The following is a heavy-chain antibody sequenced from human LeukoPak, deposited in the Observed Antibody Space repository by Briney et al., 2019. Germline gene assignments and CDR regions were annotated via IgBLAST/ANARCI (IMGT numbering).Heavy chain of an antibody. V-gene: IGHV3-74*01. CDR1: GFTFSSYW. CDR2: INSDGSST. D-gene: IGHD3-3*01. CDR3: ARGRRSGYQLDY. J-gene: IGHJ4*02. Sequence: GGSLRLSCAASGFTFSSYWMHWVRQAPGKGLVWVSRINSDGSSTSYADSVKGRFTISRGNAKNTLYLQMNSLRAEDTAVYYCARGRRSGYQLDYWGQGTLVTVSS.